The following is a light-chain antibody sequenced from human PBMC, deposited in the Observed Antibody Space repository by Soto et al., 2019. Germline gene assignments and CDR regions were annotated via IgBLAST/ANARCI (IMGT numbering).Light chain of an antibody. Sequence: EIVLTQSPGTLSLPPGERATLSCRTSQSATSNYLAWYQQKPGQAPRLLIYGASSRATGIPARFSGSGFGTDFTLTISSLEPEDFAVYYCQQRSKWRTFGQGTKVDI. V-gene: IGKV3D-20*02. J-gene: IGKJ1*01. CDR3: QQRSKWRT. CDR2: GAS. CDR1: QSATSNY.